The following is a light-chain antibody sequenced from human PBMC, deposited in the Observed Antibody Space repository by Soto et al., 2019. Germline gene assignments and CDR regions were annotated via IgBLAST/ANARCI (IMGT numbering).Light chain of an antibody. V-gene: IGKV1-5*01. J-gene: IGKJ1*01. CDR3: QRYNDK. Sequence: IQMTQSPSPLSASVGDRVTITCRAGRDTNYWLAWYQQKAGRAPKLLIYGASTLASGVPSRFSGSGSGTEFTRTISRLQPDDSATYFCQRYNDKFGQGTKVEVK. CDR1: RDTNYW. CDR2: GAS.